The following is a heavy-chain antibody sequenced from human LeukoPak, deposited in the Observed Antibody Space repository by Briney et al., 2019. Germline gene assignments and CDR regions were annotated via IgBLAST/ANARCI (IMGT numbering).Heavy chain of an antibody. CDR3: AKDQDYYGSGSPLDY. CDR1: GFTFSDCH. CDR2: INTAGTTI. Sequence: GGSLRLSCVASGFTFSDCHMSWIRQAPGKGLEWVAYINTAGTTIYYGDSVEGRFTISRDNSENSLFLEMNSLRAEDTAVYYCAKDQDYYGSGSPLDYWGQGTLVTVSS. J-gene: IGHJ4*02. D-gene: IGHD3-10*01. V-gene: IGHV3-11*01.